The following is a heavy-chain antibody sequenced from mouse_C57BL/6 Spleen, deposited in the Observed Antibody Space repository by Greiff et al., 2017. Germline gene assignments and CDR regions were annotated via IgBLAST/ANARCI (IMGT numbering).Heavy chain of an antibody. CDR2: IYPSDSET. CDR3: ARRRLGAMDY. V-gene: IGHV1-61*01. Sequence: QVQLKQPGAELVRPGSSVKLSCKASGYTFTSYWMDWVKQRPGQGLEWIGNIYPSDSETHYNQKFKDKATLTVDKSSSTAYMQLSSLTSEDSAVYYCARRRLGAMDYWGQGTSVTVSS. J-gene: IGHJ4*01. CDR1: GYTFTSYW.